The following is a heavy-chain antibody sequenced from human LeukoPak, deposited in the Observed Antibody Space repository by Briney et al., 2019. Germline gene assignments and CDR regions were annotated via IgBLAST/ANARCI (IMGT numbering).Heavy chain of an antibody. CDR3: ARTLYSSSWYAFDY. CDR2: ISYDGSNK. Sequence: GGSLRLSCAASGFTLSSYAMHWVRQAPGKGLEWVAVISYDGSNKYYADSVKGRFTISRDNSKNTLYLQMNSLRAEDTAVYYCARTLYSSSWYAFDYWGQGTLVTVSS. CDR1: GFTLSSYA. J-gene: IGHJ4*02. V-gene: IGHV3-30-3*01. D-gene: IGHD6-13*01.